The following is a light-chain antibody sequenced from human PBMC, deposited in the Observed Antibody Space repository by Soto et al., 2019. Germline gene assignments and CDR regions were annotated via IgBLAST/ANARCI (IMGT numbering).Light chain of an antibody. CDR1: SSDVGGYNY. J-gene: IGLJ1*01. V-gene: IGLV2-14*03. CDR2: DVS. CDR3: CSYTSSSTPWV. Sequence: QSALTQPASVSGSPGQSITISCTGTSSDVGGYNYVSWYQQHPGKAPKLMIYDVSDRTSGISNRFSASKSGNTASLTISGLQAEDEADYYCCSYTSSSTPWVFGTGTKPPS.